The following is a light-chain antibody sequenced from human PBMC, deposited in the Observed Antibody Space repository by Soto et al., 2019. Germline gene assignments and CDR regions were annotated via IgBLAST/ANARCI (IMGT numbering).Light chain of an antibody. Sequence: QSALTQPASVSGSPGQSITISCSGTSSDVGSYDLVSWYRQYPGEAPKLMIYEVSKRPSGVSNRFSGSKSGDTASLTISGLQAEDEPDYYCCSYAGSRTFIVFGGGTKLTVL. J-gene: IGLJ2*01. V-gene: IGLV2-23*02. CDR3: CSYAGSRTFIV. CDR1: SSDVGSYDL. CDR2: EVS.